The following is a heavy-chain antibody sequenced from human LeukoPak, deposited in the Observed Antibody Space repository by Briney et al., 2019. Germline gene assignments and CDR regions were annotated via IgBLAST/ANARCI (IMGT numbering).Heavy chain of an antibody. V-gene: IGHV3-11*01. CDR3: ARDSFYDSSGYHLSY. CDR1: GFTFSDYY. CDR2: ISSSGSTI. J-gene: IGHJ4*02. Sequence: GGSLRLSCAASGFTFSDYYMSWIRQAPGKGLEWVSYISSSGSTIYYADSVKGRFTISRDNAKNSLYLQMNSLRAEDTAVYYCARDSFYDSSGYHLSYWGQGALVTVSS. D-gene: IGHD3-22*01.